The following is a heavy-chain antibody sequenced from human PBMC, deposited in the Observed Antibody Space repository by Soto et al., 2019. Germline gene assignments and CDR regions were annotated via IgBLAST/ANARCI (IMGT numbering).Heavy chain of an antibody. CDR2: IWYDGSNK. CDR3: ARESIVATYFDY. V-gene: IGHV3-33*01. Sequence: GGSLRLSCAASGFTFSSYGMHWVRQAPGKGLEWVAVIWYDGSNKYYADSVKGRFTISRDNSKNTLYLQMNSLRAEDTAVYYCARESIVATYFDYWGQGTLVTVSS. J-gene: IGHJ4*02. CDR1: GFTFSSYG. D-gene: IGHD5-12*01.